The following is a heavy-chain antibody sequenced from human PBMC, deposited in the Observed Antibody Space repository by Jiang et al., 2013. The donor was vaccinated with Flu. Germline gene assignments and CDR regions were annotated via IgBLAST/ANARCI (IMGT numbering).Heavy chain of an antibody. CDR1: GGVHQKWWLL. CDR3: AREESLRVRGVNGMDV. CDR2: IFYNGAT. J-gene: IGHJ6*04. Sequence: CSVSGGVHQKWWLLLELDAPERREGPGVDWYIFYNGATSYNPSLQSRVSISIDTSKNQFSLTLSAVTAADTAVYYCAREESLRVRGVNGMDVWGKGTTVTVSS. V-gene: IGHV4-31*03. D-gene: IGHD3-10*01.